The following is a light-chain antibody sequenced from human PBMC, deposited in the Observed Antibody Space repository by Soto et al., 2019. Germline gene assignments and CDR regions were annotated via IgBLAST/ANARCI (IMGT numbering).Light chain of an antibody. CDR2: DAS. J-gene: IGKJ4*01. CDR3: QQRSNWPPL. V-gene: IGKV3-11*01. Sequence: EIVLTQSPATLSLSPWERATLSCRASQSVSSYLAWYQQKPGQAPRLLIYDASNRATGIPARFSGGGSGTDFTLTISSLEPEDFAVYYCQQRSNWPPLFGGGTKVEIK. CDR1: QSVSSY.